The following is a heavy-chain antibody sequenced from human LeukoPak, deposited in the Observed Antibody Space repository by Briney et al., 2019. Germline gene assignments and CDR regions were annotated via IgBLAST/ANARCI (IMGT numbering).Heavy chain of an antibody. CDR1: GFTFSSYS. V-gene: IGHV3-21*04. CDR3: ASTARDQGYYYYYYMDV. CDR2: ISSSSSYI. Sequence: GGSLRLSCAASGFTFSSYSMNWVRQAPGKGLEWVSSISSSSSYIYYADSVKGRFTISRDNSKNTLYLQMNSLRAEDTAVYYCASTARDQGYYYYYYMDVWGKGTTVTISS. J-gene: IGHJ6*03.